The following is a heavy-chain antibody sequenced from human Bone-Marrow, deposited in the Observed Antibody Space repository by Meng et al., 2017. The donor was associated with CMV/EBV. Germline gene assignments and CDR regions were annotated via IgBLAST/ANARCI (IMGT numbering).Heavy chain of an antibody. J-gene: IGHJ4*02. CDR1: GYTFTSYY. Sequence: ASVKVSCKASGYTFTSYYMHWVRQAPGQGLEWMGIINPSGGSTSYAQKFQGRVTMTRDTSTSTVYMELSSLRSEDTAVYYCARRATLGPHIVGATKAPFGYCGQGTLVTVSS. CDR3: ARRATLGPHIVGATKAPFGY. CDR2: INPSGGST. V-gene: IGHV1-46*01. D-gene: IGHD1-26*01.